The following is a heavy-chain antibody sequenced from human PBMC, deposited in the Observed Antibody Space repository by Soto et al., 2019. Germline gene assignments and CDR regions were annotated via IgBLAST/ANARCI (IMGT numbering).Heavy chain of an antibody. V-gene: IGHV3-23*01. Sequence: GGSLRLSCAASGFTFSSYAMSWVRQAPGKGLEWVSAISGSGGSTYYADSVKGRFTISRDNSKTTLYLQMNSLRAEDTAVYYCAGSDYYDTSVYYYPLDYWGQGTLVTVSS. CDR3: AGSDYYDTSVYYYPLDY. CDR1: GFTFSSYA. CDR2: ISGSGGST. J-gene: IGHJ4*02. D-gene: IGHD3-22*01.